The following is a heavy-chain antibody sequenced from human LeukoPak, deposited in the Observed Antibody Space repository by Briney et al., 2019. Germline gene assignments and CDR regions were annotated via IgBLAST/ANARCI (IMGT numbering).Heavy chain of an antibody. Sequence: PGGSLRLSCAASGVTLSPYGMHWVRQAPDKGLGWVAVISYAGGTQHYAHSVKGRFIISRDNPGNTLYLQMHILRTEDTAVYYCAKEGTPQVSTWYDLWGLGTQVIVSS. CDR3: AKEGTPQVSTWYDL. J-gene: IGHJ5*02. V-gene: IGHV3-30*18. CDR1: GVTLSPYG. CDR2: ISYAGGTQ. D-gene: IGHD3-10*01.